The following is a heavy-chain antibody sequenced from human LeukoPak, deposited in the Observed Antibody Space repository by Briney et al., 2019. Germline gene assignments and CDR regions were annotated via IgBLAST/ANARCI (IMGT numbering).Heavy chain of an antibody. D-gene: IGHD3-22*01. J-gene: IGHJ4*02. CDR2: ISGSGGST. V-gene: IGHV3-23*01. CDR1: GFTFSSYA. CDR3: AKDYYDSSGYYGSLDY. Sequence: GGSLRLSCAASGFTFSSYAMSWVRQAPGKGLEWVSAISGSGGSTYYADSVKGRFTISRDNSKNTLHLQMNSLRAEDTAVYYCAKDYYDSSGYYGSLDYWGQGTLVTVSS.